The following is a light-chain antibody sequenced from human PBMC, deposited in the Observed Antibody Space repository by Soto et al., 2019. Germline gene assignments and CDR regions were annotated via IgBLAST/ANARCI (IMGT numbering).Light chain of an antibody. CDR1: SNDIGAYDY. J-gene: IGLJ2*01. CDR3: SAYTNANTLT. CDR2: DVN. V-gene: IGLV2-14*03. Sequence: QSALTQPASVSGSPDQSVTISCTGTSNDIGAYDYVSWYQQVPGKAPKLLIFDVNYRPSEISRRFSGSKSGNSASLTISALQPADEADYYCSAYTNANTLTFGGGTKLTVL.